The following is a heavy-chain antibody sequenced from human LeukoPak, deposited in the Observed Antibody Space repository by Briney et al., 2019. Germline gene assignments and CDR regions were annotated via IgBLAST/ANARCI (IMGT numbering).Heavy chain of an antibody. D-gene: IGHD2-15*01. Sequence: SQTLSLTCTVSGGSISSGDYYWSWIRQPPGKGLEWIGYIYYSGSTYYNPSLKSRVTISVDTSKNQFSLKLSSVTAADTAVYYCARIGYYSGGSCYSNWFDPWGQGTLVTVSS. CDR2: IYYSGST. J-gene: IGHJ5*02. V-gene: IGHV4-30-4*08. CDR1: GGSISSGDYY. CDR3: ARIGYYSGGSCYSNWFDP.